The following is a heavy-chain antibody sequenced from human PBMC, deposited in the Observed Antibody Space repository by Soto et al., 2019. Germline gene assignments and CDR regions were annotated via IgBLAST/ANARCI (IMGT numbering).Heavy chain of an antibody. Sequence: SETLSLTCTVSGGSISSGGYYWSWIRQHPGKGLEWIGYIYYSGSTYYNPSLKSRVTISVDTSKNQFSLKLSSVTAADTAVYYCARDRSPGVADWGQGTLVTVSS. CDR3: ARDRSPGVAD. D-gene: IGHD3-3*01. V-gene: IGHV4-31*02. CDR2: IYYSGST. J-gene: IGHJ4*02. CDR1: GGSISSGGYY.